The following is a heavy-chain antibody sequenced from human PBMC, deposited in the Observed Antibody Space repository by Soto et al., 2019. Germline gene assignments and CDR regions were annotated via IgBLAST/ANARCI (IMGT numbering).Heavy chain of an antibody. Sequence: PGGSLRLSCAASGFTFSSYSMNWVRQAPGKGQEWVSYNRSDRSTKYYADSVKGRFTISRDNSKNTLYLQMNSLRAEDTAVYYCAKGYYDFWSGYGVYYGMDVWGQGTTVTVSS. V-gene: IGHV3-48*01. CDR2: NRSDRSTK. CDR3: AKGYYDFWSGYGVYYGMDV. CDR1: GFTFSSYS. D-gene: IGHD3-3*01. J-gene: IGHJ6*02.